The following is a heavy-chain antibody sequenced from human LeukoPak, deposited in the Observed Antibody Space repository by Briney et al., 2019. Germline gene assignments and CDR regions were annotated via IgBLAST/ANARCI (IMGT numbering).Heavy chain of an antibody. V-gene: IGHV3-30-3*01. CDR2: ISYDGSNK. D-gene: IGHD3-10*01. CDR3: ASSGTLVATPT. Sequence: RRSLRLSCAASGFTFSSYAMHWVRQAPGKGLEWVAVISYDGSNKYYADSVKGRFTISRDNSKNTLYLQMNSLRAEDTAVYYCASSGTLVATPTWGQGTLVTVSS. CDR1: GFTFSSYA. J-gene: IGHJ5*02.